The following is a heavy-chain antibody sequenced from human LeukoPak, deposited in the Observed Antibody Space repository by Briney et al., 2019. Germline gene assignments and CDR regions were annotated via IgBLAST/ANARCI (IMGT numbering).Heavy chain of an antibody. CDR1: GYTFTSYG. CDR2: ISAYNGNT. V-gene: IGHV1-18*01. J-gene: IGHJ4*02. CDR3: ARSRITIFGVVSGVPDY. D-gene: IGHD3-3*01. Sequence: ASVKVSCKASGYTFTSYGISWVRQAPGQGLEWMGWISAYNGNTNYAQKLQGRVTMTTDTSTSTAYMELRSLRSDDTAAYYCARSRITIFGVVSGVPDYWGQGTLVTVSS.